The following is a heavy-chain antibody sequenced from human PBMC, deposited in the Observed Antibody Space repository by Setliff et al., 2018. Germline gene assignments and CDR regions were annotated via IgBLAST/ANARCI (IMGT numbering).Heavy chain of an antibody. CDR1: GYIFTSYG. CDR2: ISSYNGKT. Sequence: ASVTVSCKASGYIFTSYGISWVRQAPGQGLEWMGWISSYNGKTNYAQKLQGRVTMTTXXXXXTXXXXXXXXXXXXXXVXYCARDLDYQYYYETSGRDAFDIWGLGTMVTVSS. J-gene: IGHJ3*02. V-gene: IGHV1-18*01. D-gene: IGHD3-22*01. CDR3: ARDLDYQYYYETSGRDAFDI.